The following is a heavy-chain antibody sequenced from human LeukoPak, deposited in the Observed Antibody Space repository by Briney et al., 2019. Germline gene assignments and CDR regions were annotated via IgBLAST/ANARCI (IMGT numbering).Heavy chain of an antibody. D-gene: IGHD5-24*01. CDR3: ARGWRDGYNYYFDY. CDR2: IYYSGST. CDR1: GGSISSGGYY. J-gene: IGHJ4*02. Sequence: SETLSLTCTVSGGSISSGGYYWSWIRQHPGKGLEWIGYIYYSGSTYYNPSLKSRVTISVDTSKNQFSLKLSSVTAADTAVYYCARGWRDGYNYYFDYWGQGTLVTASS. V-gene: IGHV4-31*03.